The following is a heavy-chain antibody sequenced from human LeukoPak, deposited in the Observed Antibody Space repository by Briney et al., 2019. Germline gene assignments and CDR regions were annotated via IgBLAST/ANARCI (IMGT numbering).Heavy chain of an antibody. CDR3: AKLWQGARYCSSTSCRWFDP. D-gene: IGHD2-2*01. CDR1: GFTFSSYA. J-gene: IGHJ5*02. Sequence: GGSLRLSCAASGFTFSSYAMSWVRQAPGKGLEWVSAISGSGGSTYYADSVKGRFTISRDNSKNTLYLQMNSLRAEDTAVYYCAKLWQGARYCSSTSCRWFDPWGQGTLVTVSS. CDR2: ISGSGGST. V-gene: IGHV3-23*01.